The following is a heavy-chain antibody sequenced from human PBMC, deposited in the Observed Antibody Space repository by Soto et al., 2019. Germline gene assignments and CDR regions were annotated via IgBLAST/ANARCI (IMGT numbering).Heavy chain of an antibody. J-gene: IGHJ5*02. V-gene: IGHV3-48*03. Sequence: EVQLVESGGGLVQPGGSLRLSCVASGFTFSSHEMNWVRQAPGKGLEWVSYISSSGSPIDYADSVRGRFTIPRDNAKNSVILQMNSLRVEDTAVYYCVRSWGVYCSSTRCYSPWLDPWGQGTLVTVSS. CDR3: VRSWGVYCSSTRCYSPWLDP. CDR1: GFTFSSHE. D-gene: IGHD2-2*02. CDR2: ISSSGSPI.